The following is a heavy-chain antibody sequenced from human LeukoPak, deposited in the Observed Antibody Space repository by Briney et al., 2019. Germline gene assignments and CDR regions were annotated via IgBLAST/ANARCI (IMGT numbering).Heavy chain of an antibody. V-gene: IGHV3-9*01. CDR1: GFTFDDHA. CDR3: AKDYAGSFDAFDI. CDR2: ISWNSGSI. Sequence: PGRSLRLSCAASGFTFDDHAMHWVRQAPGKGLEWVSSISWNSGSIDYADSVKGRFTISRDNAKNSLYLQMNSLRAEDTALYYCAKDYAGSFDAFDIWGQGTMVTVSS. D-gene: IGHD4-17*01. J-gene: IGHJ3*02.